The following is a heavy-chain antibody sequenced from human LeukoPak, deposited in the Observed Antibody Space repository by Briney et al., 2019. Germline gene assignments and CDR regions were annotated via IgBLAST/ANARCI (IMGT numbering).Heavy chain of an antibody. J-gene: IGHJ4*02. CDR3: AKDFALLGFCSGGTCHAGDY. CDR2: IRYDGSNK. Sequence: GGSLRLSCAASGFTFSCYSMNWVRQAPGKGLEWVAFIRYDGSNKFYADSVKGRFTISRDNSKNTLYMQMNSLRAEDTAVYYCAKDFALLGFCSGGTCHAGDYWGQGTLVTVSS. V-gene: IGHV3-30*02. CDR1: GFTFSCYS. D-gene: IGHD2-15*01.